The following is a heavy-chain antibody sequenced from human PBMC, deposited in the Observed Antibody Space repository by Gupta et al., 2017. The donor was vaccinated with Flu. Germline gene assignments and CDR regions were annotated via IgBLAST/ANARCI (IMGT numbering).Heavy chain of an antibody. CDR2: GTA. Sequence: GTANYAQKFQGRVTITADKSTSTAYMELSSLRSEDTAVYYCARDNGDIVVVPAASSYAFDIWGQGTMVTVSS. J-gene: IGHJ3*02. CDR3: ARDNGDIVVVPAASSYAFDI. D-gene: IGHD2-2*01. V-gene: IGHV1-69*06.